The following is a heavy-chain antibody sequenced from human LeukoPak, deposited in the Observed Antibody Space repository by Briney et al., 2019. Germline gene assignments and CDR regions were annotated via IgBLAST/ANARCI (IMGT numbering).Heavy chain of an antibody. CDR3: ARRYDSSGYHSLGYFDY. J-gene: IGHJ4*02. V-gene: IGHV1-69*13. Sequence: ASVNVSCKASGGTFSSYAISWVRQAPGQGLEWMGGIIPIFGTANYAQKFQGRVTITADESTSTAYMELSSLRSEDTAVYYCARRYDSSGYHSLGYFDYWGQGTLVTVSS. CDR1: GGTFSSYA. D-gene: IGHD3-22*01. CDR2: IIPIFGTA.